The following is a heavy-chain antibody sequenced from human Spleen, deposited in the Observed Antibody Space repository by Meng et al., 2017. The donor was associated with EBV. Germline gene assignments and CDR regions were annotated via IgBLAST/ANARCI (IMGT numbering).Heavy chain of an antibody. CDR3: ARDLSGRFDP. CDR2: LPSDGGNT. J-gene: IGHJ5*02. V-gene: IGHV3-30*03. D-gene: IGHD1-26*01. CDR1: GFTFSGYG. Sequence: QVQLVESGGGVVQPGGSLRLSCAASGFTFSGYGMFWVRQAPGKGPEWVAILPSDGGNTYYSDSVKGRFTISRDNSKKTLYLQMNSLRAEDTAVYYCARDLSGRFDPWGQGTLVTVSS.